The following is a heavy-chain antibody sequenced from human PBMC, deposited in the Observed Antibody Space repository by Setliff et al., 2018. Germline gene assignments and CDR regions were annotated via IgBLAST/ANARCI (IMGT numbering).Heavy chain of an antibody. CDR3: ARVHYETSTYSPTLFDH. D-gene: IGHD3-22*01. Sequence: GGSLRLSCAASGFTFSNYAMSWVRRAPGKGLAWVSYISNDAYTIHYADSMKGRLTIARYNSKNSVFRQMNSLRVEDTAVYYCARVHYETSTYSPTLFDHWGQGALVTVSS. V-gene: IGHV3-11*01. CDR2: ISNDAYTI. J-gene: IGHJ4*02. CDR1: GFTFSNYA.